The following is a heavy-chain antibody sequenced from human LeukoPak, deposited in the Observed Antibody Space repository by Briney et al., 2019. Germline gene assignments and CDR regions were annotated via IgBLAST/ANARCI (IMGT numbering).Heavy chain of an antibody. CDR2: ISSSSSTI. D-gene: IGHD5-12*01. CDR3: AKDRSWASGYNHPGY. Sequence: GGSLRLSCAASGFTFGSYSMNWVRQAPGKGLEWVSYISSSSSTIYYADSVKGRFTISRDNAKNSLYLQMNSLRAEDTAVYYCAKDRSWASGYNHPGYWGQGTLVTVSS. CDR1: GFTFGSYS. J-gene: IGHJ4*02. V-gene: IGHV3-48*01.